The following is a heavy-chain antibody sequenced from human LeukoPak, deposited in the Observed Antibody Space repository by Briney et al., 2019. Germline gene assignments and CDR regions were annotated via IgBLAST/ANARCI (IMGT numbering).Heavy chain of an antibody. CDR2: INYSGST. CDR3: ARGGRQQWLLFAFHI. CDR1: GGSISNYY. V-gene: IGHV4-59*01. J-gene: IGHJ3*02. Sequence: KPSETLSLTCTVSGGSISNYYWSWIRQAPGKGLEWIGNINYSGSTKYNPSLKSRVTLSVDTTKNQYSLSLSSVTAADTAVYYCARGGRQQWLLFAFHIWGQGTMVTVSS. D-gene: IGHD2-21*02.